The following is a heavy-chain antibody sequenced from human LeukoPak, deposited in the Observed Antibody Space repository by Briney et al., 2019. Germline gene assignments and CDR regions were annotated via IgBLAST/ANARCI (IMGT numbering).Heavy chain of an antibody. CDR1: GGSISSSSYY. CDR3: ARNGDYALDF. Sequence: PSETLSLTCTVSGGSISSSSYYWGWIRQPPGKGLEWIGSIYYSGSTYYNPSLKSRVTMSVDKSNNQFSLHLSSVTAADTAVYYCARNGDYALDFWGQGTLVTVSS. CDR2: IYYSGST. J-gene: IGHJ4*02. D-gene: IGHD3-16*01. V-gene: IGHV4-39*07.